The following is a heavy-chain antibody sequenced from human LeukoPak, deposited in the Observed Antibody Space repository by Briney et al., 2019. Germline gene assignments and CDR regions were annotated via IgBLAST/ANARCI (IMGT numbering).Heavy chain of an antibody. CDR2: ISDSGGRI. D-gene: IGHD4-17*01. J-gene: IGHJ4*02. CDR3: ARDGDGDYVFSYYFDY. CDR1: GFTFSSYG. V-gene: IGHV3-23*01. Sequence: QSGGSLRLSCAASGFTFSSYGMSWVRQAPGKGLEWVSVISDSGGRIYYADSVKGRFTISRDNSKNTLYLQMNSLRVEDTAVYYCARDGDGDYVFSYYFDYWGQGTLVTVSS.